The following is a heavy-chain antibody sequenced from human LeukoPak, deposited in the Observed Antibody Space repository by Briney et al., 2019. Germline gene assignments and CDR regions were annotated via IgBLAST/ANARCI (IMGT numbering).Heavy chain of an antibody. CDR1: GYTFTGYY. Sequence: ASVKVSCKASGYTFTGYYMHWVRQAPGQGLEWMGWINPNSGGTNYAQKFQGRVTTTRDTSISTAYMELSRLRSDDTAVYYCARVNILTGYPYYYYGMDVWGQGTTVTVSS. V-gene: IGHV1-2*02. D-gene: IGHD3-9*01. CDR2: INPNSGGT. J-gene: IGHJ6*02. CDR3: ARVNILTGYPYYYYGMDV.